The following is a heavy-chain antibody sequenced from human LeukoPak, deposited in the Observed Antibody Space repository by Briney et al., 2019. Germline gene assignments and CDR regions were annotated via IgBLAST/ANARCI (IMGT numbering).Heavy chain of an antibody. D-gene: IGHD2-15*01. J-gene: IGHJ4*02. Sequence: ASVKVSCKASGYTFTGYYMHWVRQAPGQGLEWMGRINPNSGGTNYAQKFQGRVTMTRATSLSTGYMVLSRLRSDDTAVYYCARVFLVGDCSGGSCYSQPFDYWGQGTLVTVSS. V-gene: IGHV1-2*06. CDR2: INPNSGGT. CDR1: GYTFTGYY. CDR3: ARVFLVGDCSGGSCYSQPFDY.